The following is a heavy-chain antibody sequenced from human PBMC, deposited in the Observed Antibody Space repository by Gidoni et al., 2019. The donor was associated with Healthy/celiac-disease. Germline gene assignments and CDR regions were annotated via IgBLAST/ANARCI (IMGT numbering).Heavy chain of an antibody. CDR2: INPSGGST. D-gene: IGHD6-13*01. Sequence: QVQLVQSGAEVKKPGAAVKVSCKASGYTFTSYYMPWVRPAHGQGLEWMGIINPSGGSTSYAQKFQGRVTMTRDTSTSTVYMELSSLRSEDTAVYYCARESNFAAAVDYWGQGTLVTVSS. CDR3: ARESNFAAAVDY. CDR1: GYTFTSYY. J-gene: IGHJ4*02. V-gene: IGHV1-46*01.